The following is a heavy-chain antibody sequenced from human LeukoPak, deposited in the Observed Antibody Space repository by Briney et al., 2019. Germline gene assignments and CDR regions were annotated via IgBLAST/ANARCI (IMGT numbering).Heavy chain of an antibody. CDR1: GYTLTELS. J-gene: IGHJ5*02. CDR3: ATDLNPHGKPRGYWFDP. CDR2: FDPEDGET. Sequence: ASVKVSCKVSGYTLTELSMHWVRQAPGKGLEWMGGFDPEDGETIYAQKFQGRVTMTEDTSTDTAYMELSSLRSEDTAVYYCATDLNPHGKPRGYWFDPWGQGTLVTVSS. D-gene: IGHD1-1*01. V-gene: IGHV1-24*01.